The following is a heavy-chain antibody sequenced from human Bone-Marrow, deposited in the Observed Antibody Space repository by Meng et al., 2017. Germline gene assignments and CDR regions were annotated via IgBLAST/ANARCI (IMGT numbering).Heavy chain of an antibody. D-gene: IGHD2-2*02. CDR2: IGHSGFT. Sequence: QPQLQESGPGLVRPSEALSLTCSVSGGSISTSGYYWGWIRQPPGKGLEWIGSIGHSGFTYYTPSLKSRATVSIDTSRNQFSLKLSSVTAADTAVYYCARGSGSPEYCSSTSCYSGGWFDPWGQGTLVTVSS. CDR3: ARGSGSPEYCSSTSCYSGGWFDP. V-gene: IGHV4-39*01. CDR1: GGSISTSGYY. J-gene: IGHJ5*02.